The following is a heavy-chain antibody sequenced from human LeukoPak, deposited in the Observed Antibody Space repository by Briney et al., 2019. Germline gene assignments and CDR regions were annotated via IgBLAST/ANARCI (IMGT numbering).Heavy chain of an antibody. V-gene: IGHV3-21*01. Sequence: GGSLRLSCAASGFTFSSYSMNWVRQAPGKGPEWVSSISSSSSYIYYADSVKGRFTISRDNAKNSLYLQMNSLRAEDTAVYYCARDGRVGGYSYGLDYWGQGTLVTVSS. J-gene: IGHJ4*02. CDR3: ARDGRVGGYSYGLDY. CDR2: ISSSSSYI. CDR1: GFTFSSYS. D-gene: IGHD5-18*01.